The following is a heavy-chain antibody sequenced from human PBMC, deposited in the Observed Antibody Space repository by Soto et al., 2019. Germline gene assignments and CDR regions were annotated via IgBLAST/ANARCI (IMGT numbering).Heavy chain of an antibody. D-gene: IGHD2-2*01. V-gene: IGHV4-34*01. CDR2: INDSGST. CDR3: ARWGYCSNSICYPFDY. CDR1: GGSFSGFY. J-gene: IGHJ4*02. Sequence: SETLSLTCAVYGGSFSGFYWNWIRQPPGKGLEWIGEINDSGSTKYNPSLKSRVTISVDTSKNQFSLKLSSVTAADTAVYYCARWGYCSNSICYPFDYWGQGILGTVSS.